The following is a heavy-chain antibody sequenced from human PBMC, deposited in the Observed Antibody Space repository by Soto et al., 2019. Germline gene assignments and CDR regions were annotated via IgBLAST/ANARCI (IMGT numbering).Heavy chain of an antibody. CDR3: ARWVGSSSSGYYYYGMDV. Sequence: QVQLVQSGAEVKKPGSSVKVSCKASGGTVSSYAISWVRQAPGQGLEWMGGIIPIFGTANYAQKFHGRGTSTADESTSTAYMELSSLRSEDTAVYYCARWVGSSSSGYYYYGMDVWGQGTTVTVSS. CDR1: GGTVSSYA. CDR2: IIPIFGTA. D-gene: IGHD6-6*01. J-gene: IGHJ6*02. V-gene: IGHV1-69*01.